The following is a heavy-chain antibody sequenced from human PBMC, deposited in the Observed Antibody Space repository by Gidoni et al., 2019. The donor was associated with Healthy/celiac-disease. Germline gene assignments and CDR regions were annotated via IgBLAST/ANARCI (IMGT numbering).Heavy chain of an antibody. J-gene: IGHJ6*02. CDR1: GYTFTGYY. V-gene: IGHV1-2*04. D-gene: IGHD6-13*01. CDR3: ARGESSSWYAPSYYYYYYGMDV. CDR2: INPNSGGT. Sequence: VQLVQSGAEVKKPGPSVKVSCKSSGYTFTGYYIHWVRQAPGQGLEWMGWINPNSGGTNYAQKLQGWVTMNRDTSISTAYMELSRLRSDDTAVYYCARGESSSWYAPSYYYYYYGMDVWGQGTTVTVSS.